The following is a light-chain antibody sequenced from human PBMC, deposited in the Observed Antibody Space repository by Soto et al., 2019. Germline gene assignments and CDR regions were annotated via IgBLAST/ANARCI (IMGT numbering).Light chain of an antibody. CDR1: QSVLYSSNNKNY. CDR3: QQYYSTPWT. CDR2: WAS. J-gene: IGKJ1*01. V-gene: IGKV4-1*01. Sequence: DIVMTQSPDSLAMSLGERATINCKSSQSVLYSSNNKNYLAWYHQKSGQPPKLLIYWASTREFGFPERFSGSGSGTDFTLTISSLQAEDVAVYYFQQYYSTPWTFGQGTQVEIK.